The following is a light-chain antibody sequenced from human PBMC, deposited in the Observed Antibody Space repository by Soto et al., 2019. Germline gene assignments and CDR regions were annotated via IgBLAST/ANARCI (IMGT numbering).Light chain of an antibody. CDR2: GAS. CDR1: QSVTSSY. CDR3: QQYGDSPLT. J-gene: IGKJ3*01. Sequence: IVLTQSPGTLSLSPGERATLSCRASQSVTSSYLAWYQQKAGQAPRLLIYGASSRATGIPDRFSGGGSGTDFTLTISRLEPEDFAVYYCQQYGDSPLTFGPGTRVD. V-gene: IGKV3-20*01.